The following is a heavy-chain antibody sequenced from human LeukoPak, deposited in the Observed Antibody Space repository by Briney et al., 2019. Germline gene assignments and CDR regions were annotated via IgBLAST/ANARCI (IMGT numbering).Heavy chain of an antibody. Sequence: PSETLSLTCTVSGGSISSYYWSWIRQPPGKGLEWIGYIYYSGSTNYNPSLKSRVTISVDTSKNQFSLKLSSVTAADTAVYYCARGRIVATIPDYWGQGTLVTVSS. J-gene: IGHJ4*02. CDR1: GGSISSYY. V-gene: IGHV4-59*01. CDR2: IYYSGST. D-gene: IGHD5-12*01. CDR3: ARGRIVATIPDY.